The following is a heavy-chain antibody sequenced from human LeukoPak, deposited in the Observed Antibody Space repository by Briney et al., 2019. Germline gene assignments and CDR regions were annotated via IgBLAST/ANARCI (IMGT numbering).Heavy chain of an antibody. V-gene: IGHV4-59*01. Sequence: SETLSLTCTVSGGPISSYYWSWIRQPPGKGLEWIGYIYYSGSTNYNPSLKSRVTISVDTSKNHFSLKLSSVTAADTAVYYCARGGVVRGVIRSRDYFDYWGQGTLVTVSS. J-gene: IGHJ4*02. CDR3: ARGGVVRGVIRSRDYFDY. CDR1: GGPISSYY. CDR2: IYYSGST. D-gene: IGHD3-10*01.